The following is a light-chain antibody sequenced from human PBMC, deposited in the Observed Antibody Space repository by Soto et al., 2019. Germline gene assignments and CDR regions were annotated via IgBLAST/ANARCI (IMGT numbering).Light chain of an antibody. CDR3: QQSYGTPRT. Sequence: DIQITQSPSSLSASVGDRATFTCVASQSISRYLDWYQQKPGKAPKLLIYAASTLESGVPSRFSGSGLGTDFTLTISSLQPEDFATYYCQQSYGTPRTFGQGTKVDI. J-gene: IGKJ1*01. CDR2: AAS. V-gene: IGKV1-39*01. CDR1: QSISRY.